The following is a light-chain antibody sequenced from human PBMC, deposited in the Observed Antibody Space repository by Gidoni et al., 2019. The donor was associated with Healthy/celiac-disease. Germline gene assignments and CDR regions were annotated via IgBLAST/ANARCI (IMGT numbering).Light chain of an antibody. V-gene: IGKV1-39*01. J-gene: IGKJ2*01. CDR1: QSISSY. CDR2: AAS. CDR3: QQSYSTLYA. Sequence: IQMTQSPSSLSASVGDSVTITCRASQSISSYLNLYQQKPGKDPKLLIYAASSLQSGVPSRFSGSGSGTDFTLTISSLQPEDFATYYCQQSYSTLYAFGQGTKLEIK.